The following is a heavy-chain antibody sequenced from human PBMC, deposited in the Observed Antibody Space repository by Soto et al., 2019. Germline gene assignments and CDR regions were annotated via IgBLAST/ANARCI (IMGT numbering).Heavy chain of an antibody. CDR1: GGSISSSSYY. Sequence: SETLSLTCTVSGGSISSSSYYWGWIRQPPGKGLEWIGSIYYSGSTYYNPSLKSRVTISVDTSKNQFSLKLSSVTAADTAVYYCARQIWRDGYIPFDYWGQGTLVTV. V-gene: IGHV4-39*01. CDR3: ARQIWRDGYIPFDY. J-gene: IGHJ4*02. CDR2: IYYSGST. D-gene: IGHD3-3*01.